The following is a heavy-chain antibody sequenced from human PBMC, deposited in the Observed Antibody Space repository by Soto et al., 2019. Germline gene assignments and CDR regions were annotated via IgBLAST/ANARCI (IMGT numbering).Heavy chain of an antibody. CDR1: GFTFSSYG. V-gene: IGHV3-30*18. J-gene: IGHJ4*02. CDR2: ISYDGSNK. D-gene: IGHD3-9*01. Sequence: GGSLRLSCAASGFTFSSYGMHWVRQAPGKGLEWVAVISYDGSNKYYADSVKGRFTISRDNSKNTLYLQMNSLRAEDTAVYYCANEPPSNYDILTGPLDYWGQGTLVTV. CDR3: ANEPPSNYDILTGPLDY.